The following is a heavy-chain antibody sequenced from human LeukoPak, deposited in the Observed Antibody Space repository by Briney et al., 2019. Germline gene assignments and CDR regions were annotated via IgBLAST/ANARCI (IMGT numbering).Heavy chain of an antibody. CDR1: GGSVSSSSYY. D-gene: IGHD6-6*01. J-gene: IGHJ3*01. CDR3: ARELIAAPVLGAFDV. Sequence: WETLSLTCTVSGGSVSSSSYYWVWIRQPPGKGLEWIGSFSSSGSTYYNASLKSRVTISVDSYRRKVALELSSLTAADTAMYYCARELIAAPVLGAFDVWGQGAMVTVSS. CDR2: FSSSGST. V-gene: IGHV4-39*06.